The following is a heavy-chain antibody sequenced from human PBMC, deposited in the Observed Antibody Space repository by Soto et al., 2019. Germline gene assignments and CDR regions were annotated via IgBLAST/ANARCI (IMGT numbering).Heavy chain of an antibody. CDR3: ARDRKGSGYDY. D-gene: IGHD5-12*01. Sequence: SSETLSLTCTDSGGSISSYYWSWIRQPPGKGLEWIGYIYYSGSTNYNPSLKSRVTISVDTSKNQFSLKLSSVTAADTAVYYCARDRKGSGYDYWGQGTLVTVS. CDR2: IYYSGST. CDR1: GGSISSYY. J-gene: IGHJ4*02. V-gene: IGHV4-59*01.